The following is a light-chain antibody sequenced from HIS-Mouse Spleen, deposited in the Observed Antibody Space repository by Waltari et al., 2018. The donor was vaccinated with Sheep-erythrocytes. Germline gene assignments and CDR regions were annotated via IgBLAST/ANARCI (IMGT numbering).Light chain of an antibody. V-gene: IGLV3-1*01. J-gene: IGLJ2*01. CDR3: QAWDSSTVV. CDR2: QDS. Sequence: SYELTQPPSVSVSPGQTASITCSGDQLGAQYACLYHQKPGQSPVLVIYQDSKRPSGIPERFSGSNSGNTATLTISGTQAMDEADYYCQAWDSSTVVFGGGTKLTVL. CDR1: QLGAQY.